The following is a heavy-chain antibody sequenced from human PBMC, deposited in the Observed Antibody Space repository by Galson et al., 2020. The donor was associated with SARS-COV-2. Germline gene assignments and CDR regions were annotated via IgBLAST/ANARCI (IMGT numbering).Heavy chain of an antibody. CDR2: ISGSGGST. CDR1: GFTFSSYA. CDR3: AKRITIFGVASNKKYYYYGMDV. V-gene: IGHV3-23*01. J-gene: IGHJ6*02. D-gene: IGHD3-3*01. Sequence: GGSLRLSCAASGFTFSSYAMSWVRQAPGKGLEWVSAISGSGGSTYYADSVKGRFTISRDNSKNTLYLQMNSLRAEDTAVYYCAKRITIFGVASNKKYYYYGMDVWGQGTTVTVSS.